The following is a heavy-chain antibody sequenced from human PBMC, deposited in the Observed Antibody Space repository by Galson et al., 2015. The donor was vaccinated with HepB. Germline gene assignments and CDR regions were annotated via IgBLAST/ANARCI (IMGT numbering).Heavy chain of an antibody. CDR2: IDWDGDK. D-gene: IGHD5-12*01. V-gene: IGHV2-70*11. Sequence: PALVKPTQTLTLTCTFSGFSLSTRTMSVTWIRQPPGKALEWLARIDWDGDKYYSTSLKTRLTISKDTSKNQVVLAMANMDPVDTATYYCARICIPDSGYGGRHVYYYYSYYAMDVWGQGTTVTVSS. CDR1: GFSLSTRTMS. J-gene: IGHJ6*02. CDR3: ARICIPDSGYGGRHVYYYYSYYAMDV.